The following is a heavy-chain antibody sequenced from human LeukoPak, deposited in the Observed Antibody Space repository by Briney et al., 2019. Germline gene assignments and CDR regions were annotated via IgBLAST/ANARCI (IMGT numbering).Heavy chain of an antibody. CDR1: GFSVTTYA. V-gene: IGHV3-23*01. CDR3: AKSNGYGLIDI. D-gene: IGHD3-22*01. Sequence: GGSLRLSCAASGFSVTTYAMGWVRQAPGKGLEWVSVISDRGDSTHYADSVKGRFTISRDSSKNTLYLQMNSLRGEDTAVYYCAKSNGYGLIDIWGQGTMVTVSS. J-gene: IGHJ3*02. CDR2: ISDRGDST.